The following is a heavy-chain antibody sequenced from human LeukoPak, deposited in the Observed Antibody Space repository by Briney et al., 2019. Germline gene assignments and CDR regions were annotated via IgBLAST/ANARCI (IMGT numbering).Heavy chain of an antibody. V-gene: IGHV3-23*01. CDR1: GFTFSSYA. Sequence: GXXLRLSCAASGFTFSSYAMSWVRQAPGKGLEWVSAISGSGGSTYYADSVKGRFTISRDNSKNTLYLQMNSLRAEDTAVYYCAGAVRVVITTPLDYWGQGTLVTVSS. CDR2: ISGSGGST. J-gene: IGHJ4*02. CDR3: AGAVRVVITTPLDY. D-gene: IGHD3-22*01.